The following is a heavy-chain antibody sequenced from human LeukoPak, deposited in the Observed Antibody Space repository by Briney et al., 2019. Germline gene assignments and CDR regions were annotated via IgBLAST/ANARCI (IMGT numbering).Heavy chain of an antibody. CDR3: ARVRCSGGSCYVNYYDTQGDFDY. V-gene: IGHV4-34*01. J-gene: IGHJ4*02. CDR2: INHSGST. D-gene: IGHD2-15*01. CDR1: GGSFSGYY. Sequence: PSETLSLTCAVYGGSFSGYYWSWIRQSPGKGLEWIGEINHSGSTNYNPSLKSRVTISVDTSKNQFSLKLSSVTAADTAVYYCARVRCSGGSCYVNYYDTQGDFDYWGQGILVTVSS.